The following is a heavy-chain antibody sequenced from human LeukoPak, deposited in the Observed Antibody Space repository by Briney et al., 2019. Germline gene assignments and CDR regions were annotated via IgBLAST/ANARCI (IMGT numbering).Heavy chain of an antibody. CDR2: IYYSGST. CDR1: GGSISYSNYY. CDR3: ARRSEWELFDY. J-gene: IGHJ4*02. Sequence: SETLSLTCTVSGGSISYSNYYWSWIRQHPGKGLEWIGYIYYSGSTYYNPSLKSRVTISVDTSKNQFPLKLSSVTAADTAVYYCARRSEWELFDYWGQGTLVTVSS. D-gene: IGHD1-26*01. V-gene: IGHV4-31*03.